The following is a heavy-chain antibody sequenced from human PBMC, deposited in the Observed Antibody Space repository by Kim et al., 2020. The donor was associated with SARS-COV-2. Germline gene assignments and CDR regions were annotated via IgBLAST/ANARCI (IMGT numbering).Heavy chain of an antibody. Sequence: GESLKISCKGSGYSFTSYWISWVRQMPGKGLEWMGRIDPSDSYTNYSPSFQGHVTISADKSISTAYLQWSSLKASDTAMYYCVRLSVTVGGDYYYGMDVWGQGTTVTVSS. CDR1: GYSFTSYW. J-gene: IGHJ6*02. V-gene: IGHV5-10-1*01. D-gene: IGHD1-20*01. CDR3: VRLSVTVGGDYYYGMDV. CDR2: IDPSDSYT.